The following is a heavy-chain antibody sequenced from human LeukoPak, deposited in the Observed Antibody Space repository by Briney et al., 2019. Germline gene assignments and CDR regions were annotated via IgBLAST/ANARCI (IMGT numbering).Heavy chain of an antibody. V-gene: IGHV3-30*02. D-gene: IGHD6-13*01. CDR1: GFTFSYYG. Sequence: GGSLKLSCAASGFTFSYYGMHWFRQAPGKGLEWVTFIGYDGTDKYYADSVKGRFTIYRDNSKNTLSLHMNSLRAEDTAVYYCARDLTYNSWYYFDSWGQGTLVTVSS. J-gene: IGHJ4*02. CDR2: IGYDGTDK. CDR3: ARDLTYNSWYYFDS.